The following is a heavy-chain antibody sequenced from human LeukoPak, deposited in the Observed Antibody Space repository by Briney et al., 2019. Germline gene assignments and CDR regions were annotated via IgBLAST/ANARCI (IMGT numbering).Heavy chain of an antibody. Sequence: PGRSLRLSCAASGFTFSSYGMHWVRQAPGKGLEWVAVISYDGSNKYYADSVKGRFTISRDNSKNTLYLQMNSLRAEDTAVYYCAKDAVYYFDYWGQGTLVTGSS. CDR2: ISYDGSNK. CDR3: AKDAVYYFDY. V-gene: IGHV3-30*18. CDR1: GFTFSSYG. J-gene: IGHJ4*02.